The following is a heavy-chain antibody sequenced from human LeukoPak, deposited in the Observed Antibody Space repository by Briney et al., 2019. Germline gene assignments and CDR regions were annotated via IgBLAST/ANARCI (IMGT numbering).Heavy chain of an antibody. Sequence: KASETLSLTCGVYGGSFSGYYWNWIRQPPGKGLEWIGEINHSGSTKYNPSLKSRVTISVDTSKNQFSLKVSSVTAADTAVYYCAGGTVSTLELFYCWGQGTLVTVSS. CDR2: INHSGST. CDR3: AGGTVSTLELFYC. J-gene: IGHJ4*02. CDR1: GGSFSGYY. D-gene: IGHD1-7*01. V-gene: IGHV4-34*01.